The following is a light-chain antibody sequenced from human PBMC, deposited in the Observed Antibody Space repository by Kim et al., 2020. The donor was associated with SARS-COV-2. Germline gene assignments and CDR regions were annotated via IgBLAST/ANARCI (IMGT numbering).Light chain of an antibody. J-gene: IGKJ5*01. CDR2: GAS. V-gene: IGKV1-17*01. CDR1: QDIRND. Sequence: AYVGDRVTRTCRASQDIRNDLGWYQQNPGRAPKRLIYGASSLQSGVPSRFSGSGSGTEFTLTISSLQPEDFATYFCLQHNSYPITFGQGTRLEIK. CDR3: LQHNSYPIT.